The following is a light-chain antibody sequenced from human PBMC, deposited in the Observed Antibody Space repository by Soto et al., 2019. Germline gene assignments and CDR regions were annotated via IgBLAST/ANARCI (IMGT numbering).Light chain of an antibody. CDR2: AAS. Sequence: DIYVTQSPASLSAFVGDRVTITCRASQFIGNFLNWYQQKPGTAPKLLIYAASSLQSGVPSRFSGSGSGTDFTLTISSLRHEDSETYYCQQSYDTPRMLGQGTKVDIK. CDR1: QFIGNF. CDR3: QQSYDTPRM. J-gene: IGKJ1*01. V-gene: IGKV1-39*01.